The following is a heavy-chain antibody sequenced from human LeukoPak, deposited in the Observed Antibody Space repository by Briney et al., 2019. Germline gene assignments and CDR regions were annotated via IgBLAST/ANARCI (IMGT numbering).Heavy chain of an antibody. CDR3: PRASVVATAPFDY. J-gene: IGHJ4*02. CDR1: GFTFSSYE. Sequence: GGSLRLSCIAAGFTFSSYEMNWVRQAPGKGLEWVSYISSSGSTIYYADSVKGRFTISRDNAKNSLYLQMNSLRAEDTAVYYFPRASVVATAPFDYWGQGTLVTVSS. CDR2: ISSSGSTI. D-gene: IGHD5-12*01. V-gene: IGHV3-48*03.